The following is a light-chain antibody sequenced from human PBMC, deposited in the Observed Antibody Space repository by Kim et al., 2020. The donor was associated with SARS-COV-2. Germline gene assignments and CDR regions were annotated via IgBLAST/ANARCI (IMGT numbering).Light chain of an antibody. CDR2: DVS. CDR1: SSDVGGYRY. J-gene: IGLJ2*01. Sequence: GQSITTSCTGTSSDVGGYRYVSWYQQHSGRAPNLIIYDVSKRPSGVSNRFSGSKSGNTASLTISGLQTEDEADYYCNAYRSSSTLVFGGGTKLTVL. CDR3: NAYRSSSTLV. V-gene: IGLV2-14*04.